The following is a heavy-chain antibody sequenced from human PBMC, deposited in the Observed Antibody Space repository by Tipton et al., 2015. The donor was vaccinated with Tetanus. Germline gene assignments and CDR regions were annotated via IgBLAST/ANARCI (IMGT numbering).Heavy chain of an antibody. CDR3: ARGSPPYNGSFYWNDL. CDR2: IYYTGST. D-gene: IGHD1-26*01. Sequence: TLSLTCSVSGGAITPYFWSWIRQPPGKGLEWIGYIYYTGSTYYNPSLSSRVTISRDQSTNQISLKLRSVTAVDTAVYYCARGSPPYNGSFYWNDLWGQGTQVTVSS. V-gene: IGHV4-59*01. CDR1: GGAITPYF. J-gene: IGHJ4*02.